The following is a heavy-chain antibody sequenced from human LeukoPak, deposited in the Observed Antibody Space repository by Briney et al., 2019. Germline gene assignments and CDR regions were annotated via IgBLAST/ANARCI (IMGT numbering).Heavy chain of an antibody. D-gene: IGHD5-24*01. V-gene: IGHV4-61*01. CDR2: IYYSGST. CDR1: GGSVSSGSYY. Sequence: PSETLSLTCTVSGGSVSSGSYYWGWIRQPPGKGLEWIGYIYYSGSTNYNPSLKSRVTISVDTSKNQFSLKLSSVTAADTAVYYCARDRVEMATIHYFDYWGQGTLVPVSS. CDR3: ARDRVEMATIHYFDY. J-gene: IGHJ4*02.